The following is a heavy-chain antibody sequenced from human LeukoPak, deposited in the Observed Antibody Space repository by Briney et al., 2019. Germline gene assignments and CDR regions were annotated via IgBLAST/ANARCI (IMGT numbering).Heavy chain of an antibody. D-gene: IGHD3-22*01. V-gene: IGHV4-39*02. J-gene: IGHJ3*02. CDR2: IYYSGST. CDR1: GGTISSSSYY. CDR3: AREPYYYDSSGYFYDAFDI. Sequence: PSETLSLTCTVSGGTISSSSYYWDWIRQPPGKGLEWIGNIYYSGSTYYNPSLKSRVTISVDTSKNQFSLKLSSVTAADTAVYYCAREPYYYDSSGYFYDAFDIWGQGTMVTVSS.